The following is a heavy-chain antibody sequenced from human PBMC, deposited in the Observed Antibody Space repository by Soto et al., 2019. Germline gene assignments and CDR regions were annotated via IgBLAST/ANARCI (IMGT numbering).Heavy chain of an antibody. V-gene: IGHV4-34*01. CDR2: INHSGST. CDR1: GGSFSGYY. J-gene: IGHJ6*02. D-gene: IGHD3-9*01. CDR3: ARGGYYDILTGYYYYYYYGMDV. Sequence: SETLSLTCAVYGGSFSGYYWSWIRQPPGKGLEWIGEINHSGSTNYNPSLKSRVTISVDTSKNQFSLKLSSVTAADTAVYYCARGGYYDILTGYYYYYYYGMDVWGQGTTVTVSS.